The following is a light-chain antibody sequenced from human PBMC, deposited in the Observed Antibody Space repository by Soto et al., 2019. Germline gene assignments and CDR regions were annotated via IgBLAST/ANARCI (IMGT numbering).Light chain of an antibody. CDR3: QQHYNTPWT. CDR2: WAS. CDR1: QSVLYSSNNKNY. J-gene: IGKJ1*01. V-gene: IGKV4-1*01. Sequence: DIVMTQSPDSLAVSLGERSTINCKSSQSVLYSSNNKNYLAWYQQKAGQPPKLLIYWASTWESGVPDRFSGSGSGTDFTLTISSLEAEDVAVYYCQQHYNTPWTFGQGTKVEI.